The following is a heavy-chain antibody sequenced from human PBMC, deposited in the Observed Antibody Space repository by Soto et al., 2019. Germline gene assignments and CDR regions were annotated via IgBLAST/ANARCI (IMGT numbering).Heavy chain of an antibody. CDR1: GFTFSSYA. J-gene: IGHJ3*02. D-gene: IGHD2-2*01. Sequence: GGSLRLSCAASGFTFSSYAMSWVRQAPGKGLEWVSAISGSGGSTYYADSVKGRFTISRDNPKNTLYLQMNGLRAEDTAMYYCAFVRIVPGQDFDIWGQGTMVTVSS. V-gene: IGHV3-23*01. CDR2: ISGSGGST. CDR3: AFVRIVPGQDFDI.